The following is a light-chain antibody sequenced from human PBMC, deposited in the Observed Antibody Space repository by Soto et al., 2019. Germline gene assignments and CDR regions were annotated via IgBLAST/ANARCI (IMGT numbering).Light chain of an antibody. J-gene: IGKJ5*01. CDR1: QSVSSY. Sequence: EIVLTQSPATLSLSPGERATLSCRASQSVSSYLAWYQQKPGQAPRLLIYDASNRATGIPARFSGSGSGTDFTRTISSLEPEDFAGYYCQQRNNWPPITFGQGTRLEIK. CDR2: DAS. V-gene: IGKV3-11*01. CDR3: QQRNNWPPIT.